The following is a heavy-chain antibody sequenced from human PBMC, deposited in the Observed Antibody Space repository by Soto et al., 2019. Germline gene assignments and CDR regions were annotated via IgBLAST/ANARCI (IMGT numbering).Heavy chain of an antibody. CDR2: LSTSGNT. D-gene: IGHD6-6*01. J-gene: IGHJ4*02. V-gene: IGHV4-4*07. Sequence: AESLSLTCTVSGVSISNYYWSWVRQAAGKGLEWIGRLSTSGNTNYNPSLKSRVTMSLDTSKKHFSLMLNSVTAADTAVYYCRRDFDYWGQGTLVTVSS. CDR3: RRDFDY. CDR1: GVSISNYY.